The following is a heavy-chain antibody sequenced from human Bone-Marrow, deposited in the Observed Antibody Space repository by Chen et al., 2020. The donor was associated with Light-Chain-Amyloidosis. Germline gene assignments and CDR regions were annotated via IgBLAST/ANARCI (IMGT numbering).Heavy chain of an antibody. V-gene: IGHV4-34*01. Sequence: QVQLQQWGAGLLKPSETLSLTCAVYGGSCSGYYWSWIRQPPGKGLEWIGEINHSGSTNYNPSLKSRVTISVDTSKNQFSLKLSSVTAADTAVYYCARGSLAVYATSYYYYYGMDVWGQGTTVTVSS. CDR3: ARGSLAVYATSYYYYYGMDV. D-gene: IGHD2-8*01. CDR2: INHSGST. CDR1: GGSCSGYY. J-gene: IGHJ6*02.